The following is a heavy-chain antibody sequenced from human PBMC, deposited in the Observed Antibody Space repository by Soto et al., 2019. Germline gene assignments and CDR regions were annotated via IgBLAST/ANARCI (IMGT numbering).Heavy chain of an antibody. Sequence: PSETLSLTCAVSGYAISSGYFWGWIRQSPGKGLEWIGGMHNSGRAHYSPSLKSRVSISLDRSKNQFSLKMNSVSAADTAMYYCARTVVVVVSNIPDYFDYWGQGAQVTVSS. CDR3: ARTVVVVVSNIPDYFDY. J-gene: IGHJ4*02. CDR1: GYAISSGYF. CDR2: MHNSGRA. V-gene: IGHV4-38-2*01. D-gene: IGHD2-21*01.